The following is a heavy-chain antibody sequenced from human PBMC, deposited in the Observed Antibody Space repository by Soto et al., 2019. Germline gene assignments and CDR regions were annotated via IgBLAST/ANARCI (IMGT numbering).Heavy chain of an antibody. CDR1: GYTFTSYY. CDR3: GRDEMDTVNNYYYYMDV. J-gene: IGHJ6*03. CDR2: INPGDGST. D-gene: IGHD5-18*01. V-gene: IGHV1-46*03. Sequence: QVQLVQSGAEVKKPGASVKVSCKASGYTFTSYYIHWVRQAPGQGLEWMGVINPGDGSTSYAQKFHGRGTMTTDKSTTTVYKEVSGLRSEDTAVYYCGRDEMDTVNNYYYYMDVWGKVTPVTVSS.